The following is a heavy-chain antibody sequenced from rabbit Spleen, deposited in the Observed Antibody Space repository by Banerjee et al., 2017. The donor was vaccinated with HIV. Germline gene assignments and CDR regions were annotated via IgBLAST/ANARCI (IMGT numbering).Heavy chain of an antibody. Sequence: QEQLVESGGGLVRPEGSLKLSCTASGFSFSNKAVMCWVRQAPGKGLEWIGYIDPIFGATYYASWVNGRFTISSHNAQNTLYLQLSSLTAADTATYFCVRDQAGDADYGPYYLNLWGPGTLVTVS. CDR3: VRDQAGDADYGPYYLNL. J-gene: IGHJ4*01. CDR1: GFSFSNKA. D-gene: IGHD2-1*01. CDR2: IDPIFGAT. V-gene: IGHV1S47*01.